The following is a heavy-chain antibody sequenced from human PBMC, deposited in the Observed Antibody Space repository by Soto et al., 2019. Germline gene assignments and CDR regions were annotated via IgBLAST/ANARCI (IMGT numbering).Heavy chain of an antibody. J-gene: IGHJ5*02. CDR3: ARHKTTMLTVVSAFDP. Sequence: SETLSLTCTVSGDSIRSINNYWGWIRQPPGKGLEWIGNIYYDGSTFYNPSLKSRVAMSIDTSKNQFSLNLTSVTATDTAVYYCARHKTTMLTVVSAFDPWGQGTRVTVSS. D-gene: IGHD3-22*01. V-gene: IGHV4-39*01. CDR1: GDSIRSINNY. CDR2: IYYDGST.